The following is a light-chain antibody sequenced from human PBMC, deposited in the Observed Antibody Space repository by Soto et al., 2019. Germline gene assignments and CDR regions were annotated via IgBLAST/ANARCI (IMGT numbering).Light chain of an antibody. CDR2: GTS. CDR1: QSISKY. CDR3: QQGYSPLLT. Sequence: DIQMTQSPSSLSASVGDRVTLTCRASQSISKYLNWYQVKSGKGPKLLIYGTSTLQSGVPSRFSGSGSGTHFTLTISNLQLEDFAVYYCQQGYSPLLTFGGGTRVEIK. V-gene: IGKV1-39*01. J-gene: IGKJ4*01.